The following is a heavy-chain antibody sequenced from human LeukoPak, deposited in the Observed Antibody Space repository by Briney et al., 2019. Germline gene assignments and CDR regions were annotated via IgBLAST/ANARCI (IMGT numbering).Heavy chain of an antibody. CDR2: IYHSGST. CDR3: ASLAMIVVVSDY. J-gene: IGHJ4*02. V-gene: IGHV4-38-2*02. Sequence: SETLSLTCTVSGGSISPYYWTWIRQPPGKGLKWIGSIYHSGSTYYNPSLKSRVTISVDTSKNQFSLKLSSVTAADTAVYYCASLAMIVVVSDYWGQGTLVTVSS. D-gene: IGHD3-22*01. CDR1: GGSISPYY.